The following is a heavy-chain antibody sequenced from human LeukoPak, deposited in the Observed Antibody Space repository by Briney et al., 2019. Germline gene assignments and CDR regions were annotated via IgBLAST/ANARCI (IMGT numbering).Heavy chain of an antibody. V-gene: IGHV4-61*02. Sequence: KPSETLSLTCTVSGGSISSGSYYWSWIRQPAGKGLEWIARSYKSGSINYNPSLKSRVTISVDTSTSQFSLKLSSVTAADTAVYYCATVWEHGDYWGQGTLVTVSS. J-gene: IGHJ4*02. D-gene: IGHD1-26*01. CDR3: ATVWEHGDY. CDR1: GGSISSGSYY. CDR2: SYKSGSI.